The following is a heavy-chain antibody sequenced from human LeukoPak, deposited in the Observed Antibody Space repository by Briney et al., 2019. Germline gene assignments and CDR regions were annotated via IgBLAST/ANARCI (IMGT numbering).Heavy chain of an antibody. Sequence: PGRSLRLSCTAFGFTFGAHAMSWVRQAPGKGLKLIVFIISKAYGGTTVYAASVTGRFSISRDDSLSIADLQMDSLKIEDTGMYYCARGAIQLWIHNGMDGWGQGTAVTVSS. V-gene: IGHV3-49*04. D-gene: IGHD5-18*01. CDR1: GFTFGAHA. J-gene: IGHJ6*02. CDR2: IISKAYGGTT. CDR3: ARGAIQLWIHNGMDG.